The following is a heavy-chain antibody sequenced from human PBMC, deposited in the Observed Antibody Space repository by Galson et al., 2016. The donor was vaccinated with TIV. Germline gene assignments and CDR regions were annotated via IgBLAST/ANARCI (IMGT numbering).Heavy chain of an antibody. CDR1: GFTFSREG. CDR2: IRSTGSSK. Sequence: SLRLSCAASGFTFSREGMNWVRQAPGKGLEWVSYIRSTGSSKYYADSVKGRFTISRDNALNSLSLQMTSLRAEDTAVYYCARDLTGFGEKSRLYEYYPAMDVWGLGTTVTVSS. V-gene: IGHV3-48*01. D-gene: IGHD3-10*01. CDR3: ARDLTGFGEKSRLYEYYPAMDV. J-gene: IGHJ6*02.